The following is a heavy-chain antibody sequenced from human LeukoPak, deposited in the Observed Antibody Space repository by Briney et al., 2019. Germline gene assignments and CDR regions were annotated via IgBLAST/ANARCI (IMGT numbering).Heavy chain of an antibody. D-gene: IGHD3-10*01. CDR1: GFTFSSYW. Sequence: PGGSLRLSCTASGFTFSSYWMHWVRQAPGKGLVWVSRINSDGGSTSYADSVKGRFTISRDNAKNTLYLQMNSLRAEDTAVYYCAKDANYYGSGSQYYFDYWGQGTLVTVSS. CDR3: AKDANYYGSGSQYYFDY. V-gene: IGHV3-74*01. J-gene: IGHJ4*02. CDR2: INSDGGST.